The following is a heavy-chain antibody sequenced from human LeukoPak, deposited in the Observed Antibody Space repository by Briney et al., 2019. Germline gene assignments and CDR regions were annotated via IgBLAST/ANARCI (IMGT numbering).Heavy chain of an antibody. CDR2: VYYSGST. J-gene: IGHJ5*02. V-gene: IGHV4-39*01. Sequence: SETLSLTCSVSGDSISSRSNFWGWIRQPPGKGLEWIGSVYYSGSTYYSPSLKSRVTVSVDTSKNQFSLKLSSVTAADTAVYYCARENNHLTWFDPWGQGTLVTVSS. CDR3: ARENNHLTWFDP. CDR1: GDSISSRSNF. D-gene: IGHD1-14*01.